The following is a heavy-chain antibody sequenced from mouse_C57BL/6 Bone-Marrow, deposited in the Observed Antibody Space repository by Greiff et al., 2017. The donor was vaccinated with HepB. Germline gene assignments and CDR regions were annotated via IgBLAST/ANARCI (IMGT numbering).Heavy chain of an antibody. CDR2: ISDGGSYT. V-gene: IGHV5-4*01. Sequence: EVHLVESGGGLVKPGGSLKLSCAASGFTFSSYAMSWVRQTPEKRLEWVATISDGGSYTYYPDNVKGRFTISRDNAKNNLYLQMSHLKSEDTAMYYCAREGTVVATSAMDYWGQGTSVTVSS. CDR1: GFTFSSYA. CDR3: AREGTVVATSAMDY. J-gene: IGHJ4*01. D-gene: IGHD1-1*01.